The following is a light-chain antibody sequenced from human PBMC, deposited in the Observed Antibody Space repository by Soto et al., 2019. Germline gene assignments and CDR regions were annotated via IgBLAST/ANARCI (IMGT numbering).Light chain of an antibody. Sequence: DIQMTQCPYTLSASVGDTVTVTCRASQSVSGLLAWYQQTPGKAPRLLIHDASSLESGLPAKFSGGGSGTESTLSISSLQPDDFATYYCKQYNYYWKVGQGNKGGIK. V-gene: IGKV1-5*01. CDR2: DAS. CDR3: KQYNYYWK. J-gene: IGKJ1*01. CDR1: QSVSGL.